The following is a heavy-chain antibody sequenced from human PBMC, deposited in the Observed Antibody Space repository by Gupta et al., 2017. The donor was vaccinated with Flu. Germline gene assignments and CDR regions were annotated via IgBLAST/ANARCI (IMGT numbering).Heavy chain of an antibody. D-gene: IGHD1-26*01. CDR2: IKQDGSEK. Sequence: EVEMVEPGGDLVHPGRSLRPLCPGSVFSFSRNYMTWVRQAPGKGLEWVASIKQDGSEKYYVDSVKGRFTITRDNAKNSLYLQINSLRVEDTAVYYCGRGRSLDVWGQGTTVTVSS. V-gene: IGHV3-7*01. J-gene: IGHJ6*02. CDR1: VFSFSRNY. CDR3: GRGRSLDV.